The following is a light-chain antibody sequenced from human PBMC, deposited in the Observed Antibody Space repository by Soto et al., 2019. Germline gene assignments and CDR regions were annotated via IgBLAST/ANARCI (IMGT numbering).Light chain of an antibody. V-gene: IGLV2-14*01. CDR2: EVS. CDR3: SSYTSSSTIGV. J-gene: IGLJ3*02. Sequence: QYALTQPASVYGSPGQSLTISCTGTSSDVGGYNYVSWYPQHPGKAPKLMIYEVSNRPSGVSNRCSGSKSGNTASLTISGLQAEDEADYYCSSYTSSSTIGVFGGGTKLTVL. CDR1: SSDVGGYNY.